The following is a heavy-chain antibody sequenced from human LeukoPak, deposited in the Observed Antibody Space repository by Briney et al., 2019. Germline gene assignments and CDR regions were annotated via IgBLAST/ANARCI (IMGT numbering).Heavy chain of an antibody. V-gene: IGHV4-31*03. J-gene: IGHJ6*03. CDR3: ARAPKAYYYYMDV. CDR1: GGSISSGGYY. Sequence: PSETLSLTCTVSGGSISSGGYYWSWIRQHPGKGLEWIGYIYYSGSTYYNPSLKGRVTISVDTSKNQFSLKLSSVTAADTAVYYCARAPKAYYYYMDVWGKGTTVTVSS. CDR2: IYYSGST.